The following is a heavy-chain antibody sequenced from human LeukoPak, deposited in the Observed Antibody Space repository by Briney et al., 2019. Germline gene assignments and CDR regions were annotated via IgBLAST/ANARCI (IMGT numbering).Heavy chain of an antibody. Sequence: ASVKVSCKASGYTFTSYGISWVRQAPGQGLEWMGWISAYNGNTNYAQMLQGRVTMTTDTSTSTAYMELRSLRSDDTAVHYCARGARERFLEWLPYYYYYYMDVWGKGTTVTVSS. J-gene: IGHJ6*03. CDR1: GYTFTSYG. V-gene: IGHV1-18*01. CDR2: ISAYNGNT. CDR3: ARGARERFLEWLPYYYYYYMDV. D-gene: IGHD3-3*01.